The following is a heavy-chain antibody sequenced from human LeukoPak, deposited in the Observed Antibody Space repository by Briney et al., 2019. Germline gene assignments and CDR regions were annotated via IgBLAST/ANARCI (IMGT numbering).Heavy chain of an antibody. V-gene: IGHV5-51*01. CDR2: IYPGDSDT. J-gene: IGHJ6*03. Sequence: HGGSLQISCQGSGYSFTSYWIGWVRQVPGKGLEWMGIIYPGDSDTRYSPSLQGQVTISADKSISTAYLQWSSLKASDTAMYYCARHTRMVRGVVDYHYYMDVWGKGTTVTVSS. CDR1: GYSFTSYW. CDR3: ARHTRMVRGVVDYHYYMDV. D-gene: IGHD3-10*01.